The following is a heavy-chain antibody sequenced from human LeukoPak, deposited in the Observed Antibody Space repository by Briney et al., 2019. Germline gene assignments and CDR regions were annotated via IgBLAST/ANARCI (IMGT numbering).Heavy chain of an antibody. CDR1: GGSISSYY. CDR2: IYYSGST. V-gene: IGHV4-59*08. CDR3: ARGPPYARFDY. J-gene: IGHJ4*02. Sequence: SETLSLTCTVSGGSISSYYWSWIRQPPGKGLEWIGYIYYSGSTNYNPSLKSRVTISVDTSKSQFSLKLSSVTAADTAVYYCARGPPYARFDYWGQGTLVTVSS.